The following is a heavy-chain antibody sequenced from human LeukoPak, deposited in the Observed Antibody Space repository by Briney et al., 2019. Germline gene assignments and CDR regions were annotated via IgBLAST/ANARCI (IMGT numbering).Heavy chain of an antibody. V-gene: IGHV3-64*01. CDR3: ARDLSVGAATYAFDI. D-gene: IGHD1-26*01. CDR2: ISSNGGST. CDR1: GFTFSSYA. Sequence: GGSLRLSCAASGFTFSSYAMRWVRQAPGKGLEYVSAISSNGGSTYYANSVKGRFTISRDNSKNTLYLQMGSLRAEDMAVYYCARDLSVGAATYAFDIWGQGTMVTVSS. J-gene: IGHJ3*02.